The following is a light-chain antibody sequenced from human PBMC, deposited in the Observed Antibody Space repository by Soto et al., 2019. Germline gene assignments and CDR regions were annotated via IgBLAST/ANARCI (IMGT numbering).Light chain of an antibody. CDR1: QSFTTSQ. CDR3: QRYASSPRT. Sequence: EIVLTQSPGTLSLSPGERATLFCRASQSFTTSQLAWYQQRPGQAPRVLIFGASRRATGIPDRFSGSGSGTDFTLTISRLEPEDSAVYYCQRYASSPRTFGQGTTVEIK. J-gene: IGKJ1*01. CDR2: GAS. V-gene: IGKV3-20*01.